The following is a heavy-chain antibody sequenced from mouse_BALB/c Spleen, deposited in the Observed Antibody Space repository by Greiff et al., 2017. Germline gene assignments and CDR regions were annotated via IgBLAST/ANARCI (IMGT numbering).Heavy chain of an antibody. CDR3: ARRFHYYGSTWFAY. Sequence: EVKLMESGGGLVKPGGSLKLSCAASGFTFSSYAMSWVRQSPEKRLEWVAEISSGGSYTYYPDTVTGRFTISRDNAKNTLYLEMSSLRSEDTAMYYCARRFHYYGSTWFAYWGQGTLVTVSA. D-gene: IGHD1-1*01. J-gene: IGHJ3*01. V-gene: IGHV5-9-4*01. CDR1: GFTFSSYA. CDR2: ISSGGSYT.